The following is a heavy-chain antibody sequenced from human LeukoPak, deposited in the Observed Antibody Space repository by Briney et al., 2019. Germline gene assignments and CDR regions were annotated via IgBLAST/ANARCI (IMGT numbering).Heavy chain of an antibody. CDR3: ARDTRQQLVLYYYYGMDV. D-gene: IGHD6-13*01. CDR2: INPNSGGT. CDR1: GYTFTGYY. Sequence: ASVKVSCKASGYTFTGYYMHWVRQAPGQGLEWMGWINPNSGGTNYAQKFQGRVTMTRDTSISTAYMELSRLRSDDTAVYYCARDTRQQLVLYYYYGMDVWGQGTTVTVSS. V-gene: IGHV1-2*02. J-gene: IGHJ6*02.